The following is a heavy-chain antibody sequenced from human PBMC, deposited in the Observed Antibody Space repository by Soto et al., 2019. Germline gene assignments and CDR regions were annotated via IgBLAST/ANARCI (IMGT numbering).Heavy chain of an antibody. CDR3: ARGSTIVRGAPSWFDP. CDR2: IIPIAAIA. J-gene: IGHJ5*02. CDR1: GGTFSRYT. V-gene: IGHV1-69*02. Sequence: QVQLVQSGAEVKKPGSSVKVSCKASGGTFSRYTINWVRQAPGQGLEWMGRIIPIAAIANYTQKFQGRVTITADKSSTTAYMELSSLRSDDTAVYYCARGSTIVRGAPSWFDPWGQGTLVTFAS. D-gene: IGHD3-10*01.